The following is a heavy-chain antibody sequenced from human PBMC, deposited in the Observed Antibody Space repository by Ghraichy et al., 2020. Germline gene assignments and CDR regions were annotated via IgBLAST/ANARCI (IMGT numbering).Heavy chain of an antibody. Sequence: GESLNISCAASGFTFSSYWMSWVRQAPGKGLEWVANIKQDGSEKYYVDSVKGRFTISRDNAKNSLYLQMNSLRAEDTAVYYCARDNLGSTSSDYWGQGTLVTVSS. CDR1: GFTFSSYW. J-gene: IGHJ4*02. CDR3: ARDNLGSTSSDY. D-gene: IGHD2-2*01. V-gene: IGHV3-7*01. CDR2: IKQDGSEK.